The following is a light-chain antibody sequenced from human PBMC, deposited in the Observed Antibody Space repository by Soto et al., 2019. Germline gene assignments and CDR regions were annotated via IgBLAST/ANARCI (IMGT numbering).Light chain of an antibody. CDR2: GVN. J-gene: IGLJ1*01. CDR3: SSYTTSSTPV. V-gene: IGLV2-14*01. CDR1: SSDVGAYNY. Sequence: QSVLTQPASVSGSPGQSIAISCTGTSSDVGAYNYVSWYQQPPGQAPKLIIYGVNNRPSGVSNRFSGSKSGNTASLTISGLQAEDEADYYCSSYTTSSTPVFGTGTKVTVL.